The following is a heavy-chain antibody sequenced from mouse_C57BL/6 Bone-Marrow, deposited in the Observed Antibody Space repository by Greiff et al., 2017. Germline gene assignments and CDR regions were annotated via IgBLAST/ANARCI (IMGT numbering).Heavy chain of an antibody. V-gene: IGHV1-55*01. CDR3: AREGPLTVVAHWYFDV. CDR2: IYPGSGST. Sequence: QVQLQQPGAELVKPGASVKMSCKASGYTFTSYWITWVKQRPGQGLEWIGDIYPGSGSTNYNEKFKSKATLTVDTSSSTAYMQLSSLTSEDSAVYYCAREGPLTVVAHWYFDVWGTGTTVTVSS. J-gene: IGHJ1*03. CDR1: GYTFTSYW. D-gene: IGHD1-1*01.